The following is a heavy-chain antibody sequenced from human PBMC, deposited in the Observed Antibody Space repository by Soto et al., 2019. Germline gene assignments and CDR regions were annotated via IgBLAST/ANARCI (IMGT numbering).Heavy chain of an antibody. CDR1: GGSISSGGYY. J-gene: IGHJ4*02. V-gene: IGHV4-31*03. CDR3: ARAGDYYDNWPLFR. Sequence: PSETLSLTCTVSGGSISSGGYYWSWIRQHPGKGLEWIGYIYYSGSTYYNPSLKSRVTISVDTSKNQFSLKLSSVTAADTAVYYCARAGDYYDNWPLFRWGQGTLVTVSS. D-gene: IGHD3-22*01. CDR2: IYYSGST.